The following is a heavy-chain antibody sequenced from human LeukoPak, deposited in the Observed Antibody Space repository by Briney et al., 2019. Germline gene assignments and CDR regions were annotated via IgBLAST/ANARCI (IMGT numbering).Heavy chain of an antibody. CDR2: ISYDGNNK. Sequence: GGSLRLSCAASGFTFNTYDMNWVRQTPGKGLEWVALISYDGNNKYYADSVKGRFTISRDNSKNTLYLQMNSLGAEDTAVYYCVRTWGSGYSAPPGDWGQGSLVTVSS. J-gene: IGHJ4*02. CDR1: GFTFNTYD. CDR3: VRTWGSGYSAPPGD. V-gene: IGHV3-30-3*01. D-gene: IGHD6-13*01.